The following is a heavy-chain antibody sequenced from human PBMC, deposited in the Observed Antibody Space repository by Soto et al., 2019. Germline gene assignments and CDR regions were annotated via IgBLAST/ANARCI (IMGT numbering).Heavy chain of an antibody. CDR2: IIPIFGTA. D-gene: IGHD1-26*01. Sequence: QVQLVQSGAEVKKPGSSVKVSCKASGGTFSSHGISWVRQAPGQGLEWMGGIIPIFGTANYAQKFQGRVTIIADESTSTAYMELSSLRSEDTTVYYCARRGGCGDYYSGMDVWGQGTTVTVSS. V-gene: IGHV1-69*12. CDR1: GGTFSSHG. J-gene: IGHJ6*02. CDR3: ARRGGCGDYYSGMDV.